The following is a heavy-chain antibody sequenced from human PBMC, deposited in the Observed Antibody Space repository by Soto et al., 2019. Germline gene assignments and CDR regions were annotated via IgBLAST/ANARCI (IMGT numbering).Heavy chain of an antibody. V-gene: IGHV1-2*02. CDR1: GYTFTGYY. CDR3: ARAQRVVVPAASFDY. D-gene: IGHD2-2*01. CDR2: INPNSGGI. Sequence: ASVKVSCKASGYTFTGYYIHWVRQAPGQGLEWMGWINPNSGGINYAQKFQGRVTMTRDTSISTAYMELSRLRSDDTAVYYCARAQRVVVPAASFDYWAREAWSPSPQ. J-gene: IGHJ4*02.